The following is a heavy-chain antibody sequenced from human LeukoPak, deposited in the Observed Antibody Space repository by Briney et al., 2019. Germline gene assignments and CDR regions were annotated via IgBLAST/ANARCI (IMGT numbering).Heavy chain of an antibody. V-gene: IGHV1-69*04. CDR3: ARGIGYSYGSFDY. CDR1: GGTFSSYA. CDR2: IIPILGIA. Sequence: AASVTVPCKASGGTFSSYAISWVRQAPGQGLEWMGRIIPILGIANYAQKFQGRVTITADKSTSTAYMELSSLRSEDTAVYYCARGIGYSYGSFDYWGQGTLVTVSS. D-gene: IGHD5-18*01. J-gene: IGHJ4*02.